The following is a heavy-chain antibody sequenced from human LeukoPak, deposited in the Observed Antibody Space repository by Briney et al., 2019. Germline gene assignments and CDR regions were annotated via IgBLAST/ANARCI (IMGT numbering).Heavy chain of an antibody. CDR2: IYGSGST. Sequence: NPSETLSLTCTVSGGSISSYYWSWIRQAAGKGLEWIGRIYGSGSTNYNPSLWGRVTMSVDTSKKQVSLNLSSVTAADTAVYYCARDLGGLYYDSSGTDYWGQGTLVTVSS. D-gene: IGHD3-22*01. V-gene: IGHV4-4*07. CDR3: ARDLGGLYYDSSGTDY. J-gene: IGHJ4*02. CDR1: GGSISSYY.